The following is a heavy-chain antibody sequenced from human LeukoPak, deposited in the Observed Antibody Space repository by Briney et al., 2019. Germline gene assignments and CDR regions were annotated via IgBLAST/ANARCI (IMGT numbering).Heavy chain of an antibody. CDR3: ARDKGGHYYDTTLGAFDI. CDR1: GFTFSSYA. Sequence: GGSLRLSCAASGFTFSSYAMSWFRQAPGKGLEWVSYISSSGTTIYYADSVKGRFTISRDNAKNSLYPQMNSLRAEDTAVYFCARDKGGHYYDTTLGAFDIWGQGTMVTVSS. V-gene: IGHV3-11*01. CDR2: ISSSGTTI. J-gene: IGHJ3*02. D-gene: IGHD3-22*01.